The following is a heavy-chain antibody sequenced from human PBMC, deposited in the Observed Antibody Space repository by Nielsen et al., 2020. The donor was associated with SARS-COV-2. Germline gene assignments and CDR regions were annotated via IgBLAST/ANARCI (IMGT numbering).Heavy chain of an antibody. CDR1: GYTFTSYG. D-gene: IGHD2-2*01. Sequence: ASVKVSCKASGYTFTSYGINWVRQATGQGLEWMGWMNPNSGNTGYAQKFQGRITMTRNTSISTAYMELSSLRSEDTAVYYCARAPIFCTSTSRQSDAFDIWGQGTMVTVSS. V-gene: IGHV1-8*01. CDR2: MNPNSGNT. J-gene: IGHJ3*02. CDR3: ARAPIFCTSTSRQSDAFDI.